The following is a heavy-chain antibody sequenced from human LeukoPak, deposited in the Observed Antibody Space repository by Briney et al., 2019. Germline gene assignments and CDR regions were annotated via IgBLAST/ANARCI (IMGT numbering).Heavy chain of an antibody. CDR2: IYHSGST. CDR1: GGSISSGGYS. Sequence: SETLSLTCAVSGGSISSGGYSWSWIRQPPGKGLEWIGYIYHSGSTYYNPSLKSRVTISVDRSKNQFSLKLSPVTAADTAVYYCARGGSSWYYYYYGMDVWGQGTTVTVSS. J-gene: IGHJ6*02. CDR3: ARGGSSWYYYYYGMDV. D-gene: IGHD6-13*01. V-gene: IGHV4-30-2*01.